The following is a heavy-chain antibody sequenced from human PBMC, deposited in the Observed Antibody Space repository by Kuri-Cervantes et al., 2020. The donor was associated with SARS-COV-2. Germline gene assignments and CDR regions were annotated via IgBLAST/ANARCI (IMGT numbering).Heavy chain of an antibody. D-gene: IGHD3-16*01. J-gene: IGHJ6*03. CDR3: ARDMTFDEYGDYFYYYMDF. Sequence: GESLKISCAASHSTFGSYAFHWVRQAPGQGLEWVAAISYDGNNKYFADSVRGRFTVSRDNSKNTLYLEMDGLRPEDTAVYYCARDMTFDEYGDYFYYYMDFWGKGTTVTVSS. V-gene: IGHV3-30*04. CDR2: ISYDGNNK. CDR1: HSTFGSYA.